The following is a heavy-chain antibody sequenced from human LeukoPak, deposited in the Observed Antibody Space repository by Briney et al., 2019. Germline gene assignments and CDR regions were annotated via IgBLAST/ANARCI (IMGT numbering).Heavy chain of an antibody. CDR1: GGSTSSYY. D-gene: IGHD3-3*01. J-gene: IGHJ4*02. CDR3: ARDRGVVIDY. CDR2: IYYSGST. Sequence: PSETLSLTCTVSGGSTSSYYWSWIRQPPGKGLEWIGYIYYSGSTNYNPSLKSRVTISVDTSKNQFSLKLSSVTAADTAVYYCARDRGVVIDYWGQGTLVTVSS. V-gene: IGHV4-59*01.